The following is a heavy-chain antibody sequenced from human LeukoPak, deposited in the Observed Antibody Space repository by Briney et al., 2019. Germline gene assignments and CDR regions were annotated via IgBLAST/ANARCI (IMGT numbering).Heavy chain of an antibody. V-gene: IGHV3-23*01. CDR2: MSGVGGTT. D-gene: IGHD6-19*01. J-gene: IGHJ4*02. CDR3: AKGSQWLLRGGAYFDS. CDR1: GFTFNNYA. Sequence: GGSLRLSCEASGFTFNNYAMNWVRQAPGKGLEWVSAMSGVGGTTYYAASVRGRFTISTDNSKNILSLQMSSLRVEDTAVYYCAKGSQWLLRGGAYFDSWGQGTPVSVSS.